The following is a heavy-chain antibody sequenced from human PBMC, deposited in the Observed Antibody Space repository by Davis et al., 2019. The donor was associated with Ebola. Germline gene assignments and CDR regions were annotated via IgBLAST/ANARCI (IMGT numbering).Heavy chain of an antibody. CDR2: ISGSGGST. CDR1: GFTFSSYS. CDR3: AKDLVGFNDAFDI. D-gene: IGHD5-24*01. V-gene: IGHV3-23*01. J-gene: IGHJ3*02. Sequence: PGGSLRLSCVASGFTFSSYSMNWVRQAPGKGLEWVSAISGSGGSTYYADSVKGRFTISRDNSKNTLYLQMNSLRAEDTAVYYCAKDLVGFNDAFDIWGQGTMVTVSS.